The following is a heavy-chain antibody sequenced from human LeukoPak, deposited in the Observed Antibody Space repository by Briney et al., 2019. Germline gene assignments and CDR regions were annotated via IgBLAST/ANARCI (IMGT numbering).Heavy chain of an antibody. V-gene: IGHV3-21*01. J-gene: IGHJ4*02. CDR2: ISSSSYI. D-gene: IGHD1-1*01. CDR1: GFTFSSYS. CDR3: ARAGTTVNDY. Sequence: PGGSLRLSCAASGFTFSSYSMNWVRQAPGKGLEWVSSISSSSYIYYSDSVKGRFTISRDNAKNSLYLQMNSLRAEDTAVYYCARAGTTVNDYWGQGTLVTVSS.